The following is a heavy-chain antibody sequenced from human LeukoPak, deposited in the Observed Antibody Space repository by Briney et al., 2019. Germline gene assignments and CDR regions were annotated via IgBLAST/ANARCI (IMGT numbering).Heavy chain of an antibody. CDR1: GCTVGNYA. CDR3: ASATLRCSGGSCYEMDV. V-gene: IGHV1-69*06. Sequence: AGRVSCKAAGCTVGNYAVSGVRRAPGQGLEWMGGSGPIFHTTNYAQKFQGRVTITADKSTSTAYMELSSLRSEDTAVYYCASATLRCSGGSCYEMDVWGKGTTVTVSS. J-gene: IGHJ6*04. D-gene: IGHD2-15*01. CDR2: SGPIFHTT.